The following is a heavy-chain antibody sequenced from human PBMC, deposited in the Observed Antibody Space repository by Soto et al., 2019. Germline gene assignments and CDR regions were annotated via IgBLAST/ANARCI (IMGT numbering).Heavy chain of an antibody. Sequence: GSLRLSCAASGFTVTSNYMSWVRQAPGKGLEWVSVIYSGGGTYYADSVKGRFTISRDNSKNTLYLQMNSLRVEDTAVYYCARDWAYSTTQEFDSWGQGTLVTVSS. J-gene: IGHJ4*02. CDR2: IYSGGGT. CDR3: ARDWAYSTTQEFDS. D-gene: IGHD5-12*01. V-gene: IGHV3-66*01. CDR1: GFTVTSNY.